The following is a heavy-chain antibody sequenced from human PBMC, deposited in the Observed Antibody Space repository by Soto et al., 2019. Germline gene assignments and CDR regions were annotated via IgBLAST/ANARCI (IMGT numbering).Heavy chain of an antibody. D-gene: IGHD6-19*01. CDR1: GGSISSYY. V-gene: IGHV4-59*08. CDR2: IYYSGST. J-gene: IGHJ4*02. CDR3: ARSPGVPGLLDY. Sequence: SETLSLTCTVSGGSISSYYWSWIRQPPGKGLEWIGYIYYSGSTNYNPSLKSRVTISVDTSKNQFSLKLSSVTAADTAVYYCARSPGVPGLLDYWGQGTRVTVSS.